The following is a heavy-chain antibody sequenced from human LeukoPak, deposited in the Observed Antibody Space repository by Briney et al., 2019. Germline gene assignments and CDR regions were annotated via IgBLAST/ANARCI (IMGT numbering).Heavy chain of an antibody. J-gene: IGHJ4*02. CDR1: GFTFGDYG. CDR3: ARDRAYGSGTRGYSDY. CDR2: INWNGGST. Sequence: GGSLRLSCAASGFTFGDYGMSWVRQAPGKGLEWVSGINWNGGSTGYADSVKGRFTISRDNAKNSLYLQMNSLRAEDTALYYCARDRAYGSGTRGYSDYWGQGTLVTISS. V-gene: IGHV3-20*04. D-gene: IGHD3-10*01.